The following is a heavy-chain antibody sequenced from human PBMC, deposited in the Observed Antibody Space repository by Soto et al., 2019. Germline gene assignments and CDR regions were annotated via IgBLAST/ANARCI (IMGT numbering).Heavy chain of an antibody. CDR3: ARDRADCSSTSCYRGPEDAFDI. D-gene: IGHD2-2*01. CDR2: INWSGGST. Sequence: PGGSLRLSCAASGFTFDDYGMSWVRQAPGKGLEWVSGINWSGGSTGYADSVKGRFTISRDNAKNSLYLQMNSLRAEDTALYYCARDRADCSSTSCYRGPEDAFDIWGQGTMVTVSS. J-gene: IGHJ3*02. V-gene: IGHV3-20*04. CDR1: GFTFDDYG.